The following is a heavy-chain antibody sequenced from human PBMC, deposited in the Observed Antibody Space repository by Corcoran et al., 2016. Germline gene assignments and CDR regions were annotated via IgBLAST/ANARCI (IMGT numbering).Heavy chain of an antibody. CDR2: TYYRSKWYN. J-gene: IGHJ6*02. CDR1: GDSVSSNSAA. D-gene: IGHD2-15*01. V-gene: IGHV6-1*01. CDR3: ARDRCSGGSCYGYYYYGMDV. Sequence: QVQLQQSGPGLVKSSQTLSLTCAISGDSVSSNSAAWNWIRQSPSRGLEWLGRTYYRSKWYNDYAVSVKSRITINPDTSKNQFSLQLNSVTPEDTAVYYCARDRCSGGSCYGYYYYGMDVWGQGTTVTVSS.